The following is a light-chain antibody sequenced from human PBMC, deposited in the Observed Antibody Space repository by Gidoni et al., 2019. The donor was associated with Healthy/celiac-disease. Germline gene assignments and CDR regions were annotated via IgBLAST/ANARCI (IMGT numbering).Light chain of an antibody. CDR1: QSVSSN. V-gene: IGKV3-15*01. Sequence: EIVMTQSPATLSVSPGERATLSCRASQSVSSNLAWYQQKPGQAPRLLIYVASTRATGIPARFSCSGSGTEFTLTISSLQFEDAVVYYCEQYNNWPPLTFGQGTKVEIK. J-gene: IGKJ1*01. CDR3: EQYNNWPPLT. CDR2: VAS.